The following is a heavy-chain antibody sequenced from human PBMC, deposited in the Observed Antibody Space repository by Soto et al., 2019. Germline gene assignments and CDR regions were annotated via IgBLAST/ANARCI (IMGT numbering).Heavy chain of an antibody. CDR2: IDWDDDK. V-gene: IGHV2-70*11. CDR1: GFSLSTIGMC. J-gene: IGHJ4*02. D-gene: IGHD1-26*01. CDR3: ARSLVVGAAYYFDY. Sequence: SGPTLVNPTQTLTLTCTFSGFSLSTIGMCVSWIRQPPGKALEWLARIDWDDDKYYITSLKTRLTISKDTSKNEVVLTMTNMDPVDTATYYCARSLVVGAAYYFDYWGQGTLVTVS.